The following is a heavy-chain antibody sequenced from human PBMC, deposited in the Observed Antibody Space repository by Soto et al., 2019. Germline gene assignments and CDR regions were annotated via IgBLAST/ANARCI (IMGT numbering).Heavy chain of an antibody. D-gene: IGHD6-13*01. V-gene: IGHV3-11*06. CDR1: GFTFSDYY. Sequence: LRLSCAASGFTFSDYYMSWIRQAPGKGLEWVSYISSSSSYTNYADSVKGRFTISRDNAKNSLYLQMNSLRAEDTAVYYCARDAAAAGNWFDPWGQGTLVTVSS. CDR2: ISSSSSYT. CDR3: ARDAAAAGNWFDP. J-gene: IGHJ5*02.